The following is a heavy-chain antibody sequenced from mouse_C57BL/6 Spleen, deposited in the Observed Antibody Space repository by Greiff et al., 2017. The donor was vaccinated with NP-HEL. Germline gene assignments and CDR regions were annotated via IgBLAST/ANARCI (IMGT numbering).Heavy chain of an antibody. V-gene: IGHV5-17*01. J-gene: IGHJ4*01. CDR2: ISSGSSTI. D-gene: IGHD2-3*01. CDR3: ARDGYYAMYY. Sequence: EVKLMESGGGLVKPGGSLKLSCAASGFTFSDYGMHWVRQAPEKGLEWVAYISSGSSTIYYADTVKGRFTISRDNAKNTLFLQMTSLRSEDTAMYYFARDGYYAMYYWGQGTSVTVSS. CDR1: GFTFSDYG.